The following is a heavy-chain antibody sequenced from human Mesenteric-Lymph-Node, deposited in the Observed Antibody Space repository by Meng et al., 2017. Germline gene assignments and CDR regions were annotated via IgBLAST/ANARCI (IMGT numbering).Heavy chain of an antibody. J-gene: IGHJ3*02. CDR3: ARDRSLRVTMVRGVITHAFDI. CDR2: INPNSGGT. D-gene: IGHD3-10*01. V-gene: IGHV1-2*02. Sequence: ASVKVSCKASGYTFTGYYMHWVRQAPGQGLEWMGWINPNSGGTNYAQKFQGRVTMTRDTSISTAYMALSRMRSDDTAVYYCARDRSLRVTMVRGVITHAFDIWGQGTMVTVSS. CDR1: GYTFTGYY.